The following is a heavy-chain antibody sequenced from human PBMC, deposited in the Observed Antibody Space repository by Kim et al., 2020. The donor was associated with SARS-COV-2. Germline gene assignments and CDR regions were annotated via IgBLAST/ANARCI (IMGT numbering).Heavy chain of an antibody. J-gene: IGHJ4*02. V-gene: IGHV5-51*01. CDR3: ARPGIAAADYYFDY. Sequence: YGPSIQGQVTISADKSISTAYLQWSSLKASDTAMYYCARPGIAAADYYFDYWGQGTLVTVSS. D-gene: IGHD6-13*01.